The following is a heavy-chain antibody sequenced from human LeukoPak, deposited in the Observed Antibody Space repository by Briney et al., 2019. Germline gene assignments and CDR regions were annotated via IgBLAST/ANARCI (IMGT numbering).Heavy chain of an antibody. CDR1: GFTFSSYW. J-gene: IGHJ4*02. Sequence: PEGSLRLSCAASGFTFSSYWMSWVRQAPGKGLEWVANIKQDGSEKYYVDSVKGRFTISRDNAKNSLYLQMSSLRAEDTAVYYCARDGGGEYQLLYYFDYWGQGTLVNVSS. CDR3: ARDGGGEYQLLYYFDY. D-gene: IGHD2-2*01. CDR2: IKQDGSEK. V-gene: IGHV3-7*01.